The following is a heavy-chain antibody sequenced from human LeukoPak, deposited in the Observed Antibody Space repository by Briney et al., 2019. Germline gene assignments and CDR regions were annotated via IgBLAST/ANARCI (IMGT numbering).Heavy chain of an antibody. CDR1: GYTFTGYY. J-gene: IGHJ4*02. Sequence: GASVKVSCKASGYTFTGYYIHWVRQAPGQGLEWIGWINPNSGGTNYAQKFQGRVTMTRDTSISTAYMELSRLRSDETAVYYCARDYFTANDYWGQGTLVTVSS. V-gene: IGHV1-2*02. CDR3: ARDYFTANDY. D-gene: IGHD2-21*02. CDR2: INPNSGGT.